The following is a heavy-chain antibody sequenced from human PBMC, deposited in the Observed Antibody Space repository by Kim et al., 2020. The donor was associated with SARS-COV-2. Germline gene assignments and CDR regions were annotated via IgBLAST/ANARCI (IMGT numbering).Heavy chain of an antibody. CDR1: GFTFSSYA. Sequence: GGSLRLSCAASGFTFSSYAMHWVRQAPGKGLEWVAVISYDGSNKYYADSVKGRFTISRDNSKNTLYLQMNSLRAEDTAVYYCATIHVWGSGSHTPQDYFDYWGQGTLVTVSS. CDR2: ISYDGSNK. CDR3: ATIHVWGSGSHTPQDYFDY. J-gene: IGHJ4*02. D-gene: IGHD3-10*01. V-gene: IGHV3-30-3*01.